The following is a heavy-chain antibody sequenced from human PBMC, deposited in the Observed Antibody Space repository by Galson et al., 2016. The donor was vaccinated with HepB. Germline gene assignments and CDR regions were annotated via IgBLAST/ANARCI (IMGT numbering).Heavy chain of an antibody. D-gene: IGHD6-19*01. J-gene: IGHJ3*02. CDR2: IHQIGTT. CDR1: GGSVISSHW. CDR3: ARVGFTSGWGRAFDM. Sequence: SETLSLTCTISGGSVISSHWWSWVRQSPDKGLEWIGEIHQIGTTNCNPSLKSRVAMSVDKSNDQFSLRLTSVTAADTATYYCARVGFTSGWGRAFDMWSQGTLVSVSS. V-gene: IGHV4-4*02.